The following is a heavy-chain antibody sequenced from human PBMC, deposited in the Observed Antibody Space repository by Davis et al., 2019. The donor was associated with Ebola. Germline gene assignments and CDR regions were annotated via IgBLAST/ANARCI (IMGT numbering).Heavy chain of an antibody. D-gene: IGHD6-13*01. Sequence: PGGSLRLSCSASGFTFRSYAMHWVRQAPGKGLEYVSSISSDGGSTYYADSVKDRFPISRDNSKNTLYLQMSSLRPEDTAVYYCARADSSSWHMDLYYYYGMDVWGQGTTVTVSS. J-gene: IGHJ6*02. CDR2: ISSDGGST. CDR1: GFTFRSYA. V-gene: IGHV3-64D*06. CDR3: ARADSSSWHMDLYYYYGMDV.